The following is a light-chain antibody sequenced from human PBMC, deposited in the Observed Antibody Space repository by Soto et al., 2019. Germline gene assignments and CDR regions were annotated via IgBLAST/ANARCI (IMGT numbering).Light chain of an antibody. Sequence: DIQMTQSPSTLSAFVGDRVTITCRASQSISSWLAWYQQKRGKAPKLMVYQASTLESGVPLRVRGSGSGTEFTLTINSLKSDDFETYYCQQYDSYSWTFGQGTKVDIK. J-gene: IGKJ1*01. CDR2: QAS. CDR3: QQYDSYSWT. CDR1: QSISSW. V-gene: IGKV1-5*03.